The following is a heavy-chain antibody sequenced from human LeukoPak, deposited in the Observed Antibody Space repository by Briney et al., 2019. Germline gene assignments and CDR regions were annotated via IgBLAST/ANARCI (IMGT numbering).Heavy chain of an antibody. CDR1: GYTFTGYY. Sequence: ASVKVSCKASGYTFTGYYMHWVRQAPGQGLEWMGWINPNSGGTNYAQKLQGRVTMTTDTSTSTAYMELRSLRSDDTAVYYCARVYRWNCDFDYWGQGTLVTVSS. CDR2: INPNSGGT. CDR3: ARVYRWNCDFDY. V-gene: IGHV1-2*02. D-gene: IGHD2-8*02. J-gene: IGHJ4*02.